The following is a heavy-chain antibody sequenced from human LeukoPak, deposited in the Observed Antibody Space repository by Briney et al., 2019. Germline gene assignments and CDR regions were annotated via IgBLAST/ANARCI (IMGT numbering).Heavy chain of an antibody. J-gene: IGHJ4*02. V-gene: IGHV5-51*01. Sequence: AESMQISCKGSGYRFTSYWIGWVRQMPGKGLEWMGITYPGDSDTRYSPSFQGQVTISADKSISTAYLQWSSLKASDTAMYYCARHSGSAAGTSFDYWGQGILLTVSS. CDR3: ARHSGSAAGTSFDY. CDR1: GYRFTSYW. D-gene: IGHD6-13*01. CDR2: TYPGDSDT.